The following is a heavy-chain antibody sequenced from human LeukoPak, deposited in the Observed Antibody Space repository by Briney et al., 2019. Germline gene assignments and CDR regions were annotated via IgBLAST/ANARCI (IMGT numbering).Heavy chain of an antibody. CDR2: IYTSGST. CDR3: AGGYCSGGSCAKGDY. J-gene: IGHJ4*02. CDR1: GGSISSGSYY. Sequence: SETLSLTCTVSGGSISSGSYYWSWIRQPAGKGLEWIGRIYTSGSTNYNPSLKSRVTISVDTSKNQFSLKLSSETAADTAVYYCAGGYCSGGSCAKGDYWGQGTLVTVSS. D-gene: IGHD2-15*01. V-gene: IGHV4-61*02.